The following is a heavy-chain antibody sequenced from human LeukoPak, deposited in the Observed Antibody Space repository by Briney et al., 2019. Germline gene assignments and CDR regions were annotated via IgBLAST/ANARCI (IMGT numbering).Heavy chain of an antibody. D-gene: IGHD2-15*01. CDR2: INYTGHT. V-gene: IGHV4-34*01. J-gene: IGHJ5*02. CDR1: GGSFSDYY. Sequence: SETLSLTCGVSGGSFSDYYWTWIRQSPGKGLEWIGEINYTGHTNYKPSLKRRVTMSVDTSKNQVTLKLTSVTAADTAVCFCARGRKVVCNSASCPGWFDPWAQGTLVTVSS. CDR3: ARGRKVVCNSASCPGWFDP.